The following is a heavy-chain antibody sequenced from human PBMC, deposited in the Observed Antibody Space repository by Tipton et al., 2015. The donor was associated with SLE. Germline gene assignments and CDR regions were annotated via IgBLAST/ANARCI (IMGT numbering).Heavy chain of an antibody. V-gene: IGHV4-59*12. Sequence: TLSLTCTVSGGSMTSYYWTWIRQPPGKGLEWIGYIHYTGSANYNPSLKSRVAISVDTSKHQFSLNLSSVTAADTAVYYCARLPYFDFWSWYYWGQGTLVTVSS. CDR1: GGSMTSYY. D-gene: IGHD3-3*01. J-gene: IGHJ4*02. CDR3: ARLPYFDFWSWYY. CDR2: IHYTGSA.